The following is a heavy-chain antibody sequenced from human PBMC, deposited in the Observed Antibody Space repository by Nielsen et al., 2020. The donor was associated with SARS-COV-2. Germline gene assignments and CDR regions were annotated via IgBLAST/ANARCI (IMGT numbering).Heavy chain of an antibody. J-gene: IGHJ6*02. V-gene: IGHV3-21*04. CDR2: ISSGSSYI. Sequence: GESLKISCAASEFTFGAYSMNWVRQAPGKGLEWVSSISSGSSYIYYADSVKGRFTISRDNAKNSLDLQMNSLRAEDTALYHCATSKWLAPQHGMDVWGQGTTVTVSS. CDR3: ATSKWLAPQHGMDV. D-gene: IGHD6-19*01. CDR1: EFTFGAYS.